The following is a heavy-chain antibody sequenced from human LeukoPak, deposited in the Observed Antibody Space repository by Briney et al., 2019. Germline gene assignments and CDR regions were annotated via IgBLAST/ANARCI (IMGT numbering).Heavy chain of an antibody. CDR2: IYYSGST. CDR3: ARRAVAGTIGLDY. D-gene: IGHD6-19*01. J-gene: IGHJ4*02. Sequence: SETLSLTCTVSGGSISSSSYYWGWIRQPPGKGLEWIGSIYYSGSTYYNPSLKSRVTISVDTSKNQFSLKLSSVTAADTAVYYCARRAVAGTIGLDYWGQGTLVTVSS. V-gene: IGHV4-39*01. CDR1: GGSISSSSYY.